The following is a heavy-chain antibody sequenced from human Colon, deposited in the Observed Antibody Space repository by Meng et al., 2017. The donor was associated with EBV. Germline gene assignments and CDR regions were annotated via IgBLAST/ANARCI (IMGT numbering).Heavy chain of an antibody. V-gene: IGHV4-34*01. CDR3: ARAWGYCSSGSCRTG. CDR1: GGPSSNFY. Sequence: QVQPQQWGDGLLKPSETLSLTCAVYGGPSSNFYWSWIRQPPGKGLEWIGEMNQSGSTNYNPSIKSRVTISVDASKNQFSLKLSSVTAADTAVYYCARAWGYCSSGSCRTGWGQGTLVTVSS. D-gene: IGHD2-15*01. CDR2: MNQSGST. J-gene: IGHJ4*02.